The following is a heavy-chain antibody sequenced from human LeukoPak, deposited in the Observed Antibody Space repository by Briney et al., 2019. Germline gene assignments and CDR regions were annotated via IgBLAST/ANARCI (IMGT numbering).Heavy chain of an antibody. CDR1: GGSISSYY. D-gene: IGHD3-22*01. CDR3: ARESGQYYYDSSGYLDY. J-gene: IGHJ4*02. Sequence: PSETLSLTCTVSGGSISSYYWSWIRQPAGKGLEWIGRIYTSGSTNYNTSLKSRVTMSVDTSKNQFSLKLSSVTAADTAVYYCARESGQYYYDSSGYLDYWGQGTLVTVSS. CDR2: IYTSGST. V-gene: IGHV4-4*07.